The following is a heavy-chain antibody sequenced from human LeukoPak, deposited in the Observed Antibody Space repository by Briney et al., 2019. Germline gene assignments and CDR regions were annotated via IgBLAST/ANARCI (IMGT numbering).Heavy chain of an antibody. CDR1: GGSFSGYY. D-gene: IGHD3-3*01. J-gene: IGHJ4*02. CDR2: INHSGST. Sequence: SVTLSLTSAVYGGSFSGYYWGWIRQRPGQGLEWIGDINHSGSTNYHPSLKSRVTISVDQSKIQFSLKLSSVPAADTAVYYCARGRAYSDFWSGPYFDYWGQGTLDSVS. CDR3: ARGRAYSDFWSGPYFDY. V-gene: IGHV4-34*01.